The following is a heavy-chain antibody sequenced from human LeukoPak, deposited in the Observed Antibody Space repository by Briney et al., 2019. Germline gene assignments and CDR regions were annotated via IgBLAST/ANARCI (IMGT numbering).Heavy chain of an antibody. Sequence: GGSLRLSCAASGFTFSSYSMIWVRQAPGKGLEWVSYISSSSSTIYYADSVKGRFTISRDNSKNTLYLQMNSLTAEDTAVYYCVKDLGALSDGSSPYWGQGTLVTVSS. CDR2: ISSSSSTI. V-gene: IGHV3-48*01. D-gene: IGHD6-6*01. CDR1: GFTFSSYS. CDR3: VKDLGALSDGSSPY. J-gene: IGHJ4*02.